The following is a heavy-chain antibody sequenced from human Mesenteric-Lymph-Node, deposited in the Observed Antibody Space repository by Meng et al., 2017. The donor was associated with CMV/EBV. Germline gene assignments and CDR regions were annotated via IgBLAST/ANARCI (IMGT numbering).Heavy chain of an antibody. V-gene: IGHV1-18*04. CDR3: DLGGYCSGGSCYSDFDY. CDR1: YSFTSYG. D-gene: IGHD2-15*01. J-gene: IGHJ4*02. CDR2: ISAYNGNT. Sequence: YSFTSYGISWVGQAPGQGLEWMGWISAYNGNTNYAQKFQGRVTMTTDTSTSTAYMERRSLRSDDTAVYDCDLGGYCSGGSCYSDFDYWGQGTLVTVSS.